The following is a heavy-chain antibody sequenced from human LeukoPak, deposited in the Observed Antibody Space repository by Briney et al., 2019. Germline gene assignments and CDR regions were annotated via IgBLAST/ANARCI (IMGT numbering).Heavy chain of an antibody. Sequence: GGSLRLSCAASGFTFSSYSMNWVRQAPGKGLEWVSSISSSSSYIYYADSVKGRFTISRDNAKNSLYLQMNSLRAEDTAVYYCARVLMSGWALYFDYWGQGTLVTVAS. D-gene: IGHD6-19*01. CDR1: GFTFSSYS. V-gene: IGHV3-21*01. CDR2: ISSSSSYI. J-gene: IGHJ4*02. CDR3: ARVLMSGWALYFDY.